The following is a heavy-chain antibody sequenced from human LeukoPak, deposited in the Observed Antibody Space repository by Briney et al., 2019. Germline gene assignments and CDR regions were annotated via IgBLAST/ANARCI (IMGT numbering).Heavy chain of an antibody. CDR2: IKEDGSET. Sequence: PGGSLRLSCAASGFTFSSYSMNWVRQAPGKRLEWVASIKEDGSETHYVDSVRGRFTISRDNDKNSLYLQMNNLRAEDTAMYYCARDDGWWRFDFWGQGALVTVSS. CDR3: ARDDGWWRFDF. D-gene: IGHD2-8*02. V-gene: IGHV3-7*03. J-gene: IGHJ4*02. CDR1: GFTFSSYS.